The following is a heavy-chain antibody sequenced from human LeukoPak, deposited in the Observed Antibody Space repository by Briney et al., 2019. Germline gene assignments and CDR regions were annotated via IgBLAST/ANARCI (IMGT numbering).Heavy chain of an antibody. CDR1: GFTFSSYA. D-gene: IGHD1-26*01. CDR2: ISGSGGST. CDR3: AKDDRIVGANYFDY. V-gene: IGHV3-23*01. J-gene: IGHJ4*02. Sequence: GGSLRLSCAASGFTFSSYAMGWVRQAPGKGLEWVSAISGSGGSTFYADSVKGRFTISRDNSKNTLYLQMNSLRAEDTAVYYCAKDDRIVGANYFDYWGQGTLVTVSS.